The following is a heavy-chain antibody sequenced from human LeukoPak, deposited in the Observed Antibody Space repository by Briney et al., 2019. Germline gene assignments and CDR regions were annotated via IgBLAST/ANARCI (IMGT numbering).Heavy chain of an antibody. CDR2: ISGRDGRT. CDR3: TTSPSFDSSSYALNY. D-gene: IGHD6-13*01. J-gene: IGHJ4*02. CDR1: GFSFSSYA. Sequence: GGSLRLSCAASGFSFSSYAMSWVRQTPGKGLEWVSAISGRDGRTHHADSVKGRFTISRDNSKNTLFLQMNSLRAEDTAVFYCTTSPSFDSSSYALNYWGQGTPVTVSS. V-gene: IGHV3-23*01.